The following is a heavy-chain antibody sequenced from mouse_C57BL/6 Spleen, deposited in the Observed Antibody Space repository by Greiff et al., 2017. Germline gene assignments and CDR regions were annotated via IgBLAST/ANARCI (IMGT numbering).Heavy chain of an antibody. D-gene: IGHD2-10*02. V-gene: IGHV6-3*01. CDR1: GFTFSNYW. CDR2: IRLKSDNYAT. Sequence: EVKLQESGGGLVQPGGSMKLSCVASGFTFSNYWMNWVRQSPEKGLEWVAQIRLKSDNYATHYAESVKGRFTISRDDSKSSVYLQMNNLRAEDTGIYYCTGPPYGNYWYFDVWGTGTTVTVSS. J-gene: IGHJ1*03. CDR3: TGPPYGNYWYFDV.